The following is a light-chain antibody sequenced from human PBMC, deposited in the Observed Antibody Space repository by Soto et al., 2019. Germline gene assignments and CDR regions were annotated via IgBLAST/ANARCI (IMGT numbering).Light chain of an antibody. CDR2: RAS. CDR3: QQYNNWHGT. CDR1: QTVFSN. Sequence: KIMGQSPATLSVSQEERDTLAYRASQTVFSNLDWYQQKPGQAHRLVIFRASTRATGVPARFSGSGSGTEFTLTISSLQSEDFAIYYCQQYNNWHGTFGQGSMV. V-gene: IGKV3-15*01. J-gene: IGKJ1*01.